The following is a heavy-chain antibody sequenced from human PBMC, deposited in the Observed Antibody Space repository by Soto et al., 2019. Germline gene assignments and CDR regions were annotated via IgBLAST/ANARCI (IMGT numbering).Heavy chain of an antibody. CDR1: GGSISSSSYY. CDR3: ARANFWFDP. J-gene: IGHJ5*02. V-gene: IGHV4-39*07. CDR2: IYYSGST. Sequence: SETLSLTCTVSGGSISSSSYYWGWIRQPPGKGLEWIGSIYYSGSTYYNPSLKSRVTISVDTSKNQFSLKLSSVTAADTAVYYCARANFWFDPWGQGTLVTVSS.